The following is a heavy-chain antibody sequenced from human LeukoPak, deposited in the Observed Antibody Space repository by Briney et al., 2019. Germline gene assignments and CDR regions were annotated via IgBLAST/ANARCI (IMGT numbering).Heavy chain of an antibody. CDR1: GYTFTGYY. CDR2: INPNSGGT. V-gene: IGHV1-2*02. CDR3: ARGDYGDLWAEYFQH. Sequence: ASVKVSCKASGYTFTGYYMHWVRQAPGQGLEWMGWINPNSGGTNYAQKFQGRVTMTRDTSISTAYMELSRLRSEDMAVYYCARGDYGDLWAEYFQHWGQGTLVTVSS. D-gene: IGHD4-17*01. J-gene: IGHJ1*01.